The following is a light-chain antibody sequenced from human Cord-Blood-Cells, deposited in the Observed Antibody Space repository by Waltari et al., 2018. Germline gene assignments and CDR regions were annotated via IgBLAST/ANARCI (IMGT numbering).Light chain of an antibody. Sequence: DIVMTQSPDSLAVSLGERATINCKSSQSVLYSSNNKNYLAWYQQKPGQPPKLIIYGAFTRVSGVPDRFSRSGSGTDFTLTISSLQAEDVAVYYCQQYYSTPFTFGAGTKVDIK. J-gene: IGKJ3*01. CDR2: GAF. V-gene: IGKV4-1*01. CDR1: QSVLYSSNNKNY. CDR3: QQYYSTPFT.